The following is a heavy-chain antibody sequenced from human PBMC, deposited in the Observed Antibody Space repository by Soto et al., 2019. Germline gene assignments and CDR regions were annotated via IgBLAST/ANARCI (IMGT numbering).Heavy chain of an antibody. CDR2: ISPDGSRT. J-gene: IGHJ3*02. CDR1: GIIFSRYW. CDR3: AVHGDYDAFDI. Sequence: EVQVVESGGGLVQPGGSLRLSCAASGIIFSRYWTHWVRQAPGKGLVWVSRISPDGSRTSYADSVKGRFTISRDNAKTILSLQVNSLRVDDTAVYYCAVHGDYDAFDIWGQGTMVTVSS. D-gene: IGHD4-17*01. V-gene: IGHV3-74*01.